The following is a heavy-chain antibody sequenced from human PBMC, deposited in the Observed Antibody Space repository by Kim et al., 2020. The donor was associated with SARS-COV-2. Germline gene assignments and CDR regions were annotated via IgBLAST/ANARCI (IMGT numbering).Heavy chain of an antibody. CDR3: ARDGDYYGSGTFVY. CDR1: GGSLSSYY. J-gene: IGHJ4*02. Sequence: SETLSLTCTVSGGSLSSYYWSWIRQPPGKGLEWIGYIYYSGSTNYNPSLKSRVTISVDMSKNQFSLKLRSLTAADTAVYFCARDGDYYGSGTFVYWCQG. V-gene: IGHV4-59*12. D-gene: IGHD3-10*01. CDR2: IYYSGST.